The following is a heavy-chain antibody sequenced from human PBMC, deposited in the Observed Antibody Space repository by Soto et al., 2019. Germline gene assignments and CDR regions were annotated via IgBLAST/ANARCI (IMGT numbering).Heavy chain of an antibody. Sequence: PGGSLRLSCVGSEFTFSNYEMNWVRQAPGKELEWVSYISYTGSTIYYADSVRGRFTISRDNSKNSLYLQMNSLRAEDTAVYYCARGLRNYYDRSGLHYWGQGTLVTVS. D-gene: IGHD3-22*01. J-gene: IGHJ4*02. CDR1: EFTFSNYE. V-gene: IGHV3-48*03. CDR3: ARGLRNYYDRSGLHY. CDR2: ISYTGSTI.